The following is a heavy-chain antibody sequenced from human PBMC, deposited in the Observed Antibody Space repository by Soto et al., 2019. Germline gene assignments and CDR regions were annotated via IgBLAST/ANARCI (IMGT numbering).Heavy chain of an antibody. J-gene: IGHJ4*02. D-gene: IGHD3-22*01. CDR3: ARDPGHDSSALGGVYFDF. CDR2: INPNSGGT. CDR1: GYTFTGYY. Sequence: QVQLVQSEAEVKKPGASVKVSCKASGYTFTGYYMYWVRQAPGQGPEWMGWINPNSGGTNYAQKFQGRVTMTRDTSISTAYMELSRLRSDDTAVYYCARDPGHDSSALGGVYFDFWGQGTLVTVSS. V-gene: IGHV1-2*02.